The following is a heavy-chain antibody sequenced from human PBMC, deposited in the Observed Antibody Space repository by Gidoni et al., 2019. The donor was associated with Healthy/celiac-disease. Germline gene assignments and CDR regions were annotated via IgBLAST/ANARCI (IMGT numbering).Heavy chain of an antibody. CDR2: IWYDGMNK. D-gene: IGHD2-2*01. CDR1: AFTFSSRG. CDR3: ASVYCSSTSCLYYMDV. J-gene: IGHJ6*03. V-gene: IGHV3-33*08. Sequence: QVQLVESGGGVVQPGRSLRRACAASAFTFSSRGMHWVRQAPGQGLEWVAVIWYDGMNKYYADSVKGRFTISRDNSKNTLYLQMNSLRAEDTAVYYCASVYCSSTSCLYYMDVWGKGTTVTVSS.